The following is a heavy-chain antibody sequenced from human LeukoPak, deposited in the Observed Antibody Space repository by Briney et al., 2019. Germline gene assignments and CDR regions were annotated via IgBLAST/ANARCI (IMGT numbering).Heavy chain of an antibody. Sequence: GESLKISCKGSGYSFTSYWIGWVRQMPGKGLEWMGIIYPGGPDTRYSPSFQGQVTISADKSISTAYLQWSSLKASDTAMYYCARQGGYFDWLLFFDYWGQGTLVTVSS. J-gene: IGHJ4*02. D-gene: IGHD3-9*01. CDR1: GYSFTSYW. CDR2: IYPGGPDT. V-gene: IGHV5-51*01. CDR3: ARQGGYFDWLLFFDY.